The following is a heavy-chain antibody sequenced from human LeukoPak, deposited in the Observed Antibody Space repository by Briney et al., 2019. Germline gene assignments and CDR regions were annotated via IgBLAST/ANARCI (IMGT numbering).Heavy chain of an antibody. J-gene: IGHJ6*02. CDR3: AKDRSGWSNYFYYGMDV. D-gene: IGHD6-19*01. V-gene: IGHV3-30*18. CDR2: ISYDGSNK. CDR1: GISLSNYA. Sequence: GGSLRLSCVVSGISLSNYATSWIRQAPGKGLEWVAVISYDGSNKYYADSVKGRFTISRDNSKNTAYVQMNSLRAEDTAVYYCAKDRSGWSNYFYYGMDVWGQGTTVTVSS.